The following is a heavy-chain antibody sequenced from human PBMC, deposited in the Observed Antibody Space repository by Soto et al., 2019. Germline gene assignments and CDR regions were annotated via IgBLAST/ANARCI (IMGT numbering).Heavy chain of an antibody. J-gene: IGHJ4*01. CDR2: ISYSGST. Sequence: QVQLQESGPGLVQPSQTLSLTCTVSGGSISSGGYYWSWIRQHPGTGLEWIGHISYSGSTYYNTSLKVRCTLSVDTSRNQVSLIVNSVTAADTAVYFCAKGVLHWGQGTLVTFSS. V-gene: IGHV4-31*03. CDR1: GGSISSGGYY. CDR3: AKGVLH.